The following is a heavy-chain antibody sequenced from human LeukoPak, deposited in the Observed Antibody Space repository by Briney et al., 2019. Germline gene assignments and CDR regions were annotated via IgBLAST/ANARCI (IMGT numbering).Heavy chain of an antibody. CDR3: ARDLEGYHYGSGNYPQ. CDR2: INPNSGGT. V-gene: IGHV1-2*02. CDR1: GYTFTGYY. D-gene: IGHD3-10*01. J-gene: IGHJ4*02. Sequence: ASVKVSCKASGYTFTGYYIHWLRQAPGQGLEWMGFINPNSGGTNYAQKFQGRVTMTRDTSVSTAYMELSSLTSDDTAVYYCARDLEGYHYGSGNYPQWGQGTLFTVSS.